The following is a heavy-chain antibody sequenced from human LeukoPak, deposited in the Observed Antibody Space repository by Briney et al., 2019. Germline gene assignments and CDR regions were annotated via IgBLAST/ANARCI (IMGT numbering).Heavy chain of an antibody. J-gene: IGHJ4*02. CDR1: GFTFSSYW. Sequence: SGGSLRLSCAASGFTFSSYWMHWVRQAPGKGLVWVSRISSDGSSTSYAESVKGRFTISRDNAKNILYLQMNSLRAEDTALYYCARVAEYSTAGMRYWGQGTLVTVSS. CDR3: ARVAEYSTAGMRY. CDR2: ISSDGSST. D-gene: IGHD6-6*01. V-gene: IGHV3-74*01.